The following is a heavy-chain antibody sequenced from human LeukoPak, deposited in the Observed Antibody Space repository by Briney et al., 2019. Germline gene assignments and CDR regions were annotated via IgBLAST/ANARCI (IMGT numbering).Heavy chain of an antibody. Sequence: GASVKVSCKASGGTFSSYAISWVRQAPGQGLEWMGRIIPIFGTANYAQKFQGRVTITTDESTSTAYMELSSLRSEDTAVYYCARGVSGYQGYYNMDVWDKGTTVTVSS. CDR3: ARGVSGYQGYYNMDV. D-gene: IGHD3-22*01. V-gene: IGHV1-69*05. J-gene: IGHJ6*03. CDR2: IIPIFGTA. CDR1: GGTFSSYA.